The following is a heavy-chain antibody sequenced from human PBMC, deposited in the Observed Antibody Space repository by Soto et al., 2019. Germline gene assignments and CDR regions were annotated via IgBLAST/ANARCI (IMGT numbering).Heavy chain of an antibody. Sequence: SETLSLTCTVSGGSISSYYWSWIRQPPGRGLEWIGYIYYSGSTNYNPSLKSRVTISVDTSKNQFSLKLSSVTAADTAVYYCARGPDIVVVPAAMPGYYYYMDVWGKGTTVTVSS. CDR1: GGSISSYY. CDR2: IYYSGST. J-gene: IGHJ6*03. CDR3: ARGPDIVVVPAAMPGYYYYMDV. D-gene: IGHD2-2*01. V-gene: IGHV4-59*01.